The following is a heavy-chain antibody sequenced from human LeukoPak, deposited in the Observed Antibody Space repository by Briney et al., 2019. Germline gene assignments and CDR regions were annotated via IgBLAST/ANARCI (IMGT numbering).Heavy chain of an antibody. D-gene: IGHD3-9*01. J-gene: IGHJ5*02. CDR3: AREGDYDILTGYPGGWFDP. CDR1: GGSFSGYY. CDR2: INHSGST. V-gene: IGHV4-34*01. Sequence: SETLSLTCAVYGGSFSGYYWSWIRQPPGKGLEWIGEINHSGSTNYNPSLKSRVTISVDTSKNQFSLKLSSVTAADTAVYYCAREGDYDILTGYPGGWFDPWGQGTLVTVSS.